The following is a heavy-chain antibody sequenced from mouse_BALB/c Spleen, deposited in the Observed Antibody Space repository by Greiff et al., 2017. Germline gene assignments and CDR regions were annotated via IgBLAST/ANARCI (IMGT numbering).Heavy chain of an antibody. CDR1: GYTFTDYA. D-gene: IGHD2-4*01. CDR2: ISTYSGNT. Sequence: VKLMESGPELVRPGVSVKISCKGSGYTFTDYAMHWVKQSHAKSLEWIGVISTYSGNTNYNQKFKGKATMTVDKSSSTAYMELARLTSEDSAIYYCARSTMITRDWYFDVWGAGTTVTVSS. J-gene: IGHJ1*01. CDR3: ARSTMITRDWYFDV. V-gene: IGHV1-67*01.